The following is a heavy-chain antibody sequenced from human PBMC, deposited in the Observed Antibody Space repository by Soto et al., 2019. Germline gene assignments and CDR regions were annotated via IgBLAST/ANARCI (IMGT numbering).Heavy chain of an antibody. J-gene: IGHJ6*02. CDR2: IHHSGST. Sequence: SETLSLTCAVSGYSISSGYYWGWIRQPPGKGLEWIGNIHHSGSTYYNPSLKSRVTISVDTSKNQFSLKLSSVTAADTAVYYGARAFYGDYAAYYYGMDVWGQGTTVTVS. CDR3: ARAFYGDYAAYYYGMDV. V-gene: IGHV4-38-2*01. D-gene: IGHD4-17*01. CDR1: GYSISSGYY.